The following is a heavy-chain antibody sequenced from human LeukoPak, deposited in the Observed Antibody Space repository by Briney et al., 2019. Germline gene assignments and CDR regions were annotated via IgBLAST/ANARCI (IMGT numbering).Heavy chain of an antibody. Sequence: APVKVSCKASGYTFTSYGISWVRQAPGQGLEWMGWIRAYNGNTNYAQKLQGRVTMTTDTSTSTAYMELRSLRSDDTAAYYCARMSRIVVVVAATSPFDYWGQGTLVTVSS. J-gene: IGHJ4*02. V-gene: IGHV1-18*01. CDR3: ARMSRIVVVVAATSPFDY. CDR1: GYTFTSYG. CDR2: IRAYNGNT. D-gene: IGHD2-15*01.